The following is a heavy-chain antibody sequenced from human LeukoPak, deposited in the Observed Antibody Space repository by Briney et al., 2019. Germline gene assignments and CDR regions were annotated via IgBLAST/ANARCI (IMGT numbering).Heavy chain of an antibody. J-gene: IGHJ6*03. V-gene: IGHV3-23*01. CDR2: ISGSGGST. Sequence: GGSLRLSCATSGFTFSSYAMSWVRQAPGKGLEWVSAISGSGGSTYYADSVKGRFTISRDNSKNTLHLQMNSLRAEDTAVYYCAKDGYSSGWYYYYYMDVWGKGTTVTVSS. D-gene: IGHD6-19*01. CDR1: GFTFSSYA. CDR3: AKDGYSSGWYYYYYMDV.